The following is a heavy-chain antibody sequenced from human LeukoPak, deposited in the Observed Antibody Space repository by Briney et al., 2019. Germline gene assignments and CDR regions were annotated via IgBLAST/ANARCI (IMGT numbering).Heavy chain of an antibody. CDR2: IYYSGST. CDR1: GGSISSGDYY. Sequence: PSETLSLTCAVSGGSISSGDYYWSWIRQPPGKGLEWIGYIYYSGSTYYNPSLKSRVTISVDTSKNQFSLKLSSVTAADTAVYYCARERVVPAATSDAFDIWGQGTMVTVSS. V-gene: IGHV4-30-4*08. D-gene: IGHD2-2*01. J-gene: IGHJ3*02. CDR3: ARERVVPAATSDAFDI.